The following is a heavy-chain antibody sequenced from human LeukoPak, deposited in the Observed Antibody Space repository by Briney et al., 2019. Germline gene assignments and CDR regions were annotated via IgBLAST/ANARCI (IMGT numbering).Heavy chain of an antibody. Sequence: ASVKVSCKASGYTFTGYYMHWVRQAPGQGLEWMGWFNPNSGGTNYAQKFQGRVTMTRDTSISTAYMELSRLRSDDTAVYYCARSGSYCSSTSCSEEYYYYYYYMDVWGKGTTVTVSS. CDR2: FNPNSGGT. CDR3: ARSGSYCSSTSCSEEYYYYYYYMDV. V-gene: IGHV1-2*02. D-gene: IGHD2-2*01. J-gene: IGHJ6*03. CDR1: GYTFTGYY.